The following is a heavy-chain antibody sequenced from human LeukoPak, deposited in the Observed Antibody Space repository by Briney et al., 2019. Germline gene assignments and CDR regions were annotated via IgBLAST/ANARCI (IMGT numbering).Heavy chain of an antibody. J-gene: IGHJ4*02. CDR1: GFTVSSNY. CDR2: IYSGGST. D-gene: IGHD4-17*01. Sequence: PGGSLRLSCAASGFTVSSNYMSWVRQAPGKGLGWVSVIYSGGSTYYADSVKGRFTISRDNSKNTLYLQMNSLRAGDTAVYYCARGARNTVTASGVFDYWGQGTLVTVSS. CDR3: ARGARNTVTASGVFDY. V-gene: IGHV3-53*01.